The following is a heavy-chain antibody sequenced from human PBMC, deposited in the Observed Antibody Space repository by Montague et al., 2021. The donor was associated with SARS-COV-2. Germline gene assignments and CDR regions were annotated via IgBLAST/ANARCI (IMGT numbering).Heavy chain of an antibody. D-gene: IGHD3-16*01. CDR2: IYYSGDT. CDR1: GASISSPSYY. J-gene: IGHJ4*02. Sequence: SETLSLTCAVSGASISSPSYYWDWIRQPPGNGLEWIASIYYSGDTYHNPSLKSRVTISVDTSKNQFSLRLSSVTAADTATYFCVAGGDSAKAGAYWGQGTLVTVSS. V-gene: IGHV4-39*07. CDR3: VAGGDSAKAGAY.